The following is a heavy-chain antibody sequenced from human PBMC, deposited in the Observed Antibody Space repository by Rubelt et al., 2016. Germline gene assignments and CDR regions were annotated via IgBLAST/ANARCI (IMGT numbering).Heavy chain of an antibody. J-gene: IGHJ5*02. CDR3: ARQRSSSPLTIYNWFDP. CDR2: IYYSGST. V-gene: IGHV4-39*01. Sequence: GKGLEWIGSIYYSGSTYYNPSLKSRVTISVDTSKNQFSLKLSSVTAADTAVYYCARQRSSSPLTIYNWFDPWGQGTLVTVSS. D-gene: IGHD6-6*01.